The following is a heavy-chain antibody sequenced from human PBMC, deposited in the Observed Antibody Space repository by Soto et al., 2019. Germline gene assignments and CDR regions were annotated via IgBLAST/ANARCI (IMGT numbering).Heavy chain of an antibody. CDR3: EGVSWFRGMDV. CDR1: GDSVSSNIAA. Sequence: PXHSLSLTFAISGDSVSSNIAAWNWIRQSPSRGLEWLGRTYYRSNWSNDYAISVKSRITINPDTSKNQFSLRLYSVTPEDTAVYYCEGVSWFRGMDVWGQGTPVTGSS. CDR2: TYYRSNWSN. D-gene: IGHD3-10*01. J-gene: IGHJ6*02. V-gene: IGHV6-1*01.